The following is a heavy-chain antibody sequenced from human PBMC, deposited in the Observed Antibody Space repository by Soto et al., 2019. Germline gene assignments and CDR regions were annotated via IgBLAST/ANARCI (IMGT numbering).Heavy chain of an antibody. CDR2: ISGSGGST. V-gene: IGHV3-23*01. CDR1: GFTFSSYA. Sequence: PGGSLRLSCAASGFTFSSYAMSWVRQAPGKGLEWVSAISGSGGSTYYADSVKGRFTISRDNSKNTLYLQMNSLRAEDTAVYYFAKVGGRYDILTGYYADGKLDYWGQGTLVTVSS. D-gene: IGHD3-9*01. J-gene: IGHJ4*02. CDR3: AKVGGRYDILTGYYADGKLDY.